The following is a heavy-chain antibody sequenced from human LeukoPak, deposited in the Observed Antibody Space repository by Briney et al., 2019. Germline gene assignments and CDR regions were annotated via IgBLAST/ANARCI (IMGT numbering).Heavy chain of an antibody. J-gene: IGHJ4*02. CDR3: ARKRRTALDY. Sequence: SETLSLTCAVYGGSFSGYYWSWIRQPPGKGLGWIGEINHSGSTNYNPSLKSRVTISVDTSKNQFSLKLSSVTAADTAVYYCARKRRTALDYWGQGTLVTVSS. CDR1: GGSFSGYY. V-gene: IGHV4-34*01. CDR2: INHSGST.